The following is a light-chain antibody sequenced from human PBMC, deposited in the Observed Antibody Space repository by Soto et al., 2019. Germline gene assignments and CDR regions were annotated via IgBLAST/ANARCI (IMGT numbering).Light chain of an antibody. Sequence: EIVMTQSPATLSVSPGERTTLSCRASQSVGNNLAWYQQKPGQAPRLLIYGAYTRATGIPARFSGSGSGTDFTLTISSLQSEDFADYYCQHYNYWSPKTFGQGTKVDIK. CDR1: QSVGNN. CDR3: QHYNYWSPKT. CDR2: GAY. V-gene: IGKV3-15*01. J-gene: IGKJ1*01.